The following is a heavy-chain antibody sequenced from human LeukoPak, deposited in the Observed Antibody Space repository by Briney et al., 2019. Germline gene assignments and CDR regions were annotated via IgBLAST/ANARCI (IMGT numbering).Heavy chain of an antibody. D-gene: IGHD3-22*01. CDR2: INAGNGNT. CDR3: AREGYYDSSGYEFDY. CDR1: GYTFTSYA. V-gene: IGHV1-3*03. Sequence: ASVKVSCKASGYTFTSYAMHWVRQAPGQRLEWMGWINAGNGNTKYSQEFQGRVTITRDTSASTAYMELSSLRPEDMAVYYCAREGYYDSSGYEFDYWGQGTLVTVSS. J-gene: IGHJ4*02.